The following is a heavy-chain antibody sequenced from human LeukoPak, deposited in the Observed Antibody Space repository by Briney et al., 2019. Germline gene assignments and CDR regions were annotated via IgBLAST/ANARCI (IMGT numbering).Heavy chain of an antibody. CDR3: TRLEGDYYYYMDV. J-gene: IGHJ6*03. CDR1: GFTFSGSA. Sequence: PGGSLKLSCAASGFTFSGSAMHWVRQASGKGLEWVGRIRSKANSYATAYAASVKGRFTISRDDSKNTAYLQMNSLKTEDTAVYYCTRLEGDYYYYMDVWGKGTTVTVSS. V-gene: IGHV3-73*01. CDR2: IRSKANSYAT.